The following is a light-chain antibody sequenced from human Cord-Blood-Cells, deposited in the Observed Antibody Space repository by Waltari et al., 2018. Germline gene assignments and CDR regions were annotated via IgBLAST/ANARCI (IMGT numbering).Light chain of an antibody. Sequence: QSALTQPRSVSGSPGQSVTISCTGTSSDVGGYNYVSWYQQHPGQAPKLMIYDVSKRPSGVPDRFSGSKSGNTAPLTISGLQAEDEADYYCCSYAGSYTYVFGTGTKVTVL. CDR3: CSYAGSYTYV. V-gene: IGLV2-11*01. J-gene: IGLJ1*01. CDR1: SSDVGGYNY. CDR2: DVS.